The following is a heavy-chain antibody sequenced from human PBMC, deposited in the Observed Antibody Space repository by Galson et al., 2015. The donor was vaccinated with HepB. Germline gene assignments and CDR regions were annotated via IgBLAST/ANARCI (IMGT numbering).Heavy chain of an antibody. CDR3: ARDQAPSGFRSGWYFDL. V-gene: IGHV6-1*01. D-gene: IGHD3-10*01. Sequence: CAISGDSVSSNSAAWNWIRQSPSRGLEWLGRTYYRSNRSKWYNEYAASVKSRITIKPDTSKNQFSLQLNSVTPEDTAVYYCARDQAPSGFRSGWYFDLWGRGTLVTVSS. CDR2: TYYRSNRSKWYN. CDR1: GDSVSSNSAA. J-gene: IGHJ2*01.